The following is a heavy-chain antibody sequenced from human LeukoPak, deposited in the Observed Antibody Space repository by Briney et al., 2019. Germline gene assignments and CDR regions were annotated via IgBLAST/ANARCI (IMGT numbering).Heavy chain of an antibody. Sequence: PSETLSLTCTVSGGSISSSSYYWGWIRQPPGQGLEWIGSIYYSGSTYYNPSLKSRVTISVDTSKNQFSLKLSSVTAADTAVYYCARRSYYYGSGSYPVRAYYFDYWGQGTLVTVSS. J-gene: IGHJ4*02. CDR3: ARRSYYYGSGSYPVRAYYFDY. D-gene: IGHD3-10*01. CDR1: GGSISSSSYY. CDR2: IYYSGST. V-gene: IGHV4-39*01.